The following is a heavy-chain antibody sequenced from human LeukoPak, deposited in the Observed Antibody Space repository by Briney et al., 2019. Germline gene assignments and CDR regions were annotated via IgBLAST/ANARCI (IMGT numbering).Heavy chain of an antibody. J-gene: IGHJ4*02. V-gene: IGHV3-23*01. Sequence: GGSLRLSCAASGFTFSSYAMSWVRQAPGKGLEWVSTITGSGDSADYADSVKGRFTISRDNGKNTLYLEENSLRVEDTAVYYCARRTSYYFPYWGQGTQVTVSS. CDR3: ARRTSYYFPY. CDR1: GFTFSSYA. CDR2: ITGSGDSA.